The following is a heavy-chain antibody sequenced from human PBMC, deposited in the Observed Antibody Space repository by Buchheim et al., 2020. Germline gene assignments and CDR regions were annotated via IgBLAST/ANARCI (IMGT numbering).Heavy chain of an antibody. J-gene: IGHJ6*03. V-gene: IGHV3-7*01. CDR3: AREIIRSWYARSYYYYYYMDV. D-gene: IGHD6-13*01. CDR2: IKQDGSEK. CDR1: GFTFSSYW. Sequence: EVQLVESGGGLVQPGGSLRLSCAASGFTFSSYWMSWVRQAPGKGLEWVANIKQDGSEKYYVDSVKGRFTISRDNAKNSLYLQMNSLRAEDTAVHYCAREIIRSWYARSYYYYYYMDVWGKGTT.